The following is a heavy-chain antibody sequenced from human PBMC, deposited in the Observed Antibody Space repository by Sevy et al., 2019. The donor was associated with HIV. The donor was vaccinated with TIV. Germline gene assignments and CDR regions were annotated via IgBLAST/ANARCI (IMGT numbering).Heavy chain of an antibody. V-gene: IGHV1-2*02. CDR2: INPNSGGT. Sequence: ASVKVSCQASGYTFTDYHIHWVRQAPGQGLEWMGWINPNSGGTNFAKMLQGRVTMTRDTSISTAYMELSRLRSDDTAVYYCARVEHGVPLWPPFDYWGQGTLVTVSS. CDR3: ARVEHGVPLWPPFDY. CDR1: GYTFTDYH. J-gene: IGHJ4*02. D-gene: IGHD1-1*01.